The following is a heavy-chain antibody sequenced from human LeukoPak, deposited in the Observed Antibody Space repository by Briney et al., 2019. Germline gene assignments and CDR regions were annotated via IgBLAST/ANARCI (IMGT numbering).Heavy chain of an antibody. CDR3: ARDRARNFDY. CDR2: INHSGST. V-gene: IGHV4-34*01. Sequence: KPSETLSLTCAVYGGSFSGYYWSWIRQPPGKGLEWIGEINHSGSTNYNPSLKSRLTISVDTSKNQFSLKLSSVTAADTAVYYCARDRARNFDYWGQGTLVTVSS. CDR1: GGSFSGYY. J-gene: IGHJ4*02.